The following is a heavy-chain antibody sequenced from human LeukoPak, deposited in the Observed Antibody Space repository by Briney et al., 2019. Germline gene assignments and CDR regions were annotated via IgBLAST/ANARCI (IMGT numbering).Heavy chain of an antibody. CDR2: ISDGDSST. J-gene: IGHJ6*02. V-gene: IGHV3-23*01. Sequence: GGSLRLFCAASGFTLSTYAMSWVRQAPGKGLEWVSVISDGDSSTYYADSVKGRFTISRDSSKNTLYLQMHSLRAEDTAVYYCAIGGCSGASCYAGGNYYYGMDVWGQGTTVTVSS. D-gene: IGHD2-2*01. CDR1: GFTLSTYA. CDR3: AIGGCSGASCYAGGNYYYGMDV.